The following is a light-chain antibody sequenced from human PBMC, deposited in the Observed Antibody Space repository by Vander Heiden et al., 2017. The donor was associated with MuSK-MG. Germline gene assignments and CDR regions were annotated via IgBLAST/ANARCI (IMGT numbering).Light chain of an antibody. J-gene: IGKJ2*01. CDR3: QQDGSSPYT. Sequence: EIVLTQSPGTLSLSPGERATLSCRASQSISSSFLAWYQQKPGQAPRLLIYGASSRATGIPDRFSGSGSGTDFTLTISRLEPEDFAVYSCQQDGSSPYTFGQGTKLXIK. CDR1: QSISSSF. CDR2: GAS. V-gene: IGKV3-20*01.